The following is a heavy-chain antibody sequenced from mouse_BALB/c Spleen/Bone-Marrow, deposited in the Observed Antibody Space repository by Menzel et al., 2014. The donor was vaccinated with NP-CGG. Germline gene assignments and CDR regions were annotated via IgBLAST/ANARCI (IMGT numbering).Heavy chain of an antibody. CDR1: GISLIGVG. CDR3: ASTYYKYEGFFDV. J-gene: IGHJ1*01. CDR2: IWGDRSI. V-gene: IGHV2-6-7*01. Sequence: VQLQESGPGLVAPSQSLSITCTVSGISLIGVGVNWVRQPPGKGLEWLGMIWGDRSIDYNSALRSRLSISKDNSKIQVFLKMNSLQTDDTARYYCASTYYKYEGFFDVWGAGTTVTVSS. D-gene: IGHD2-14*01.